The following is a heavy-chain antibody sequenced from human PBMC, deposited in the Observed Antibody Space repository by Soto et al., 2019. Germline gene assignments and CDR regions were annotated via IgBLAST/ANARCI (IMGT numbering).Heavy chain of an antibody. CDR3: ARDSGGDYHSYCMDV. Sequence: QMQLVESGGGVVQPGTSLRLSCAASGFTFSNYAMHWVRQAPGKGLEWVTIIWYDGSDKNYGDSVKGRFTISRDNSKNTLYLQMNSLRVEDTAVYYCARDSGGDYHSYCMDVWGKGTTVTVSS. CDR2: IWYDGSDK. CDR1: GFTFSNYA. D-gene: IGHD4-17*01. V-gene: IGHV3-33*01. J-gene: IGHJ6*03.